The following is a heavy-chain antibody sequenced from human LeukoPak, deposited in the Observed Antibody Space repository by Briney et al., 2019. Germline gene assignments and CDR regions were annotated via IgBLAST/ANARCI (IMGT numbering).Heavy chain of an antibody. D-gene: IGHD6-25*01. CDR3: AKEAASPPEDWFDP. J-gene: IGHJ5*02. CDR1: GFTFSSYG. CDR2: IRYDGSNK. V-gene: IGHV3-30*02. Sequence: GGSLRLSCAASGFTFSSYGMHWVRQAPGKGLEWVAFIRYDGSNKYYADSVKGRFTISRDNYKNTLYLQMNSLRAEDTAVYYCAKEAASPPEDWFDPWGQGTLVTVSS.